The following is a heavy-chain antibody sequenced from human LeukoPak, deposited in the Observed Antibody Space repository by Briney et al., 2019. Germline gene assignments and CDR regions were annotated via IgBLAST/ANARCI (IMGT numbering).Heavy chain of an antibody. Sequence: GGSLRLSCAASGFIFSSYSMNWVRQAPGKGLEWVSSISTSSSYIYYADSVKGRFTISRDNANNSLYLQMNSLSAEDAAVYYCARLFTSGWYNWFDPWGQGTLVTVSS. CDR2: ISTSSSYI. CDR3: ARLFTSGWYNWFDP. J-gene: IGHJ5*02. V-gene: IGHV3-21*01. CDR1: GFIFSSYS. D-gene: IGHD6-19*01.